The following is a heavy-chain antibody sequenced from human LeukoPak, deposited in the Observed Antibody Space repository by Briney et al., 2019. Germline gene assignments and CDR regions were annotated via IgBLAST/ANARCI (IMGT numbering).Heavy chain of an antibody. D-gene: IGHD3-10*01. CDR3: AKGVQPLPRDAFDI. CDR1: GFIFSSYS. J-gene: IGHJ3*02. CDR2: ISGGGST. Sequence: PGGSLRLSCAASGFIFSSYSMSWVRQAPGKGLEWVSSISGGGSTYYADSVKGRFTISRDNSQNTLYLQMNSLRGDDTAVYYCAKGVQPLPRDAFDIWGQGTMVTVSS. V-gene: IGHV3-23*01.